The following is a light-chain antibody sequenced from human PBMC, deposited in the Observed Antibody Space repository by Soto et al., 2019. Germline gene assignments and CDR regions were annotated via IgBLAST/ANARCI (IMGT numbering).Light chain of an antibody. CDR3: QQYGSSPWT. Sequence: EIVLTQSPGTLSLSLGERATLSCRAGQSASSRYLAWYQQKPGQAPRLLIYGASSRATGIPDRFSGSGSGTDFTLTISRLEPEDSAVYYCQQYGSSPWTFGQGTKVEIK. CDR1: QSASSRY. J-gene: IGKJ1*01. V-gene: IGKV3-20*01. CDR2: GAS.